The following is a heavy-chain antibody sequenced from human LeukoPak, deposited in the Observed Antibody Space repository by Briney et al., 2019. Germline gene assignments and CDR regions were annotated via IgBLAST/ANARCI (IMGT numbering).Heavy chain of an antibody. Sequence: ASVKVSCKASGYTFTSYGISWVRQAPGQGLEWVGWISAYNGNTNYAQKLQGRVTMTTDTSTSTAYMELRSLRSDDTAVYYCASGALVPAAMVGYCFDYWGQGTLVTVSS. CDR1: GYTFTSYG. D-gene: IGHD2-2*01. CDR2: ISAYNGNT. CDR3: ASGALVPAAMVGYCFDY. V-gene: IGHV1-18*01. J-gene: IGHJ4*02.